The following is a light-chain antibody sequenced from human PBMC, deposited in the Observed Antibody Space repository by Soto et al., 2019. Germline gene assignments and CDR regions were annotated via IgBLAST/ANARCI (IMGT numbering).Light chain of an antibody. Sequence: IVLTQSACTLSLSPGERATLSCRASQGVXSSYLAWYQQKPGQAPRLLXYGASSSANGSPDSFSGSGSGTDFTRTISRPEPEYCAGYYWQQYGISTWTFGQGTKVDI. CDR1: QGVXSSY. V-gene: IGKV3-20*01. CDR2: GAS. CDR3: QQYGISTWT. J-gene: IGKJ1*01.